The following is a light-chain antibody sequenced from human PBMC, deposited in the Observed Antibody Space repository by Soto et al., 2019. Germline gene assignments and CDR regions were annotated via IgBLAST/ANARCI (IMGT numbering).Light chain of an antibody. CDR3: QDANSFPGT. CDR2: AAS. V-gene: IGKV1D-12*01. CDR1: QGISSW. J-gene: IGKJ5*01. Sequence: MTQSPSAGCVSIRNRVTINCRASQGISSWLAWYQQKPEKANKLMIYAASSLQSGVPSRFSGSGSRTDFTLTIRCLHPEYFATYYYQDANSFPGTVGQGTRLEIK.